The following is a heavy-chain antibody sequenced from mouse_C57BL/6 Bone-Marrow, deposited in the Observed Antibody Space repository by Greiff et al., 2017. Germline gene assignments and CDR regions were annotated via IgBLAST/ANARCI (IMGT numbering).Heavy chain of an antibody. CDR3: ARGHRDYLFDY. CDR1: GYTFTSYW. J-gene: IGHJ2*01. V-gene: IGHV1-69*01. D-gene: IGHD2-4*01. CDR2: IDPSDSYT. Sequence: QVQLKQPGAELVMPGASVKLSCKASGYTFTSYWMHWVKQRPGQGLEWIGEIDPSDSYTNYNQKFKGKSTLTVDKSSSTAYMQLSSLTSEDSAVYYCARGHRDYLFDYWGQGTTLTVSS.